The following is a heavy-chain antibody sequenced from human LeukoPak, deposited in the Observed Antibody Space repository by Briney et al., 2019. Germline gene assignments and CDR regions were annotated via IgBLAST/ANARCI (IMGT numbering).Heavy chain of an antibody. CDR1: GFTFSSYG. V-gene: IGHV3-23*01. D-gene: IGHD5-18*01. Sequence: GGSLRLSCAASGFTFSSYGMSWVRQAPGKGLEWVSAISGSGGSTYYADSVKGRFTISRDNSKNTLYLQMNSLRAEDTAVYYCAKYGLGSGIQVWGGFGMDVWGQGTTVTVSS. CDR3: AKYGLGSGIQVWGGFGMDV. J-gene: IGHJ6*02. CDR2: ISGSGGST.